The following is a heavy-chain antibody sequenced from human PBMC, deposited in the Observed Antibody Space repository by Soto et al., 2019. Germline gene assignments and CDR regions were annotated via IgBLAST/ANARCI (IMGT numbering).Heavy chain of an antibody. Sequence: EVQLLESGGGLVQPGGSLRLSCAASRFTFTNYAMSWVRQAPGKGLEWLSAISGSGGSTNYADSVKGRFTISRDNSKNTLYLQMNSLRVEETALYYCTKDSRGGAGSVWSHDYWGHGTLVTVSS. V-gene: IGHV3-23*01. CDR2: ISGSGGST. CDR1: RFTFTNYA. D-gene: IGHD6-19*01. CDR3: TKDSRGGAGSVWSHDY. J-gene: IGHJ4*01.